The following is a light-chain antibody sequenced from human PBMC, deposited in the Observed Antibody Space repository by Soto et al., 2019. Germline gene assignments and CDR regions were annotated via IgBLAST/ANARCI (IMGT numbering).Light chain of an antibody. J-gene: IGKJ1*01. V-gene: IGKV3-11*01. CDR2: DAS. CDR3: QQRSNWPRRT. CDR1: QSVSSY. Sequence: IVLTQSPATLSLSPGERATLSCRASQSVSSYLAWYQQKPGQAPRLLIYDASNRATGIPARFSGSGSGTDFTLTISSLEPEDFAVYYCQQRSNWPRRTFGQGTKVDTK.